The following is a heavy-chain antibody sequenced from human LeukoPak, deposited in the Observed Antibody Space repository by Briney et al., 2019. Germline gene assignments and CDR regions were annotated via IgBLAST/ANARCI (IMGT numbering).Heavy chain of an antibody. V-gene: IGHV3-9*03. CDR2: ISWNSGSI. Sequence: GGSLRLSCAASGFTFDDYAMHWVRQAPGKGLEWVSGISWNSGSIGYADSVKGRFTISRDNAKNSLYLQMNSLRAEDMALYYCAKTMGSGWSDAFDIWAKGQWSPSLQ. D-gene: IGHD6-19*01. CDR1: GFTFDDYA. J-gene: IGHJ3*02. CDR3: AKTMGSGWSDAFDI.